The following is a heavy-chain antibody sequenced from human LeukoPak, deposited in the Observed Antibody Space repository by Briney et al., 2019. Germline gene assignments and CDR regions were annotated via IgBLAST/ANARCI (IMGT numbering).Heavy chain of an antibody. Sequence: WASVKVSCKASGYTFTGYYMHWVRQAPGQGLEWMGWINPNSGGTNYAQKFQGRVTITRNTSISTAYMELSSLRSEDTAVYYCARGGDILTGYSFDYWGQGTLVTVSS. D-gene: IGHD3-9*01. J-gene: IGHJ4*02. CDR3: ARGGDILTGYSFDY. CDR2: INPNSGGT. CDR1: GYTFTGYY. V-gene: IGHV1-2*02.